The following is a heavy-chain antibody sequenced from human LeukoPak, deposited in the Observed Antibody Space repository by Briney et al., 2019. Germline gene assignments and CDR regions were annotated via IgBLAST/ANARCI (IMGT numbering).Heavy chain of an antibody. V-gene: IGHV3-33*06. CDR3: AKTYYDFWSGYYDY. Sequence: GRSLRLPCAASGFTFSSYGMHWVRQAPGKGLEWVAVIWYDGGNKYYADSVKGRFTISRDNSKNTLYLQMNSLRAEDTAVYYCAKTYYDFWSGYYDYWGQGTLVTVSS. CDR2: IWYDGGNK. D-gene: IGHD3-3*01. CDR1: GFTFSSYG. J-gene: IGHJ4*02.